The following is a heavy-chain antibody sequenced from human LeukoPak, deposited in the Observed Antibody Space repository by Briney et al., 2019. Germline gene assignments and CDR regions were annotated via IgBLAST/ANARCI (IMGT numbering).Heavy chain of an antibody. D-gene: IGHD2-2*01. J-gene: IGHJ4*02. CDR2: ISYDGRNK. Sequence: GGSPRLSCAASGFTFNNYGMHWVRQAPGKGLEWVAVISYDGRNKHYPDSVKGRFTISRDISTDTLWLQMDSLRTEDTAVYYCAKGPLRGTAAAIDYWGQGTLVTVSS. CDR3: AKGPLRGTAAAIDY. CDR1: GFTFNNYG. V-gene: IGHV3-30*18.